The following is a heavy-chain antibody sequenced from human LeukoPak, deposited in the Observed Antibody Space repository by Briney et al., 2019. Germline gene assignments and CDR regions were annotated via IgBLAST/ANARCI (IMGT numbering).Heavy chain of an antibody. CDR1: GGSFSGYY. D-gene: IGHD3-22*01. Sequence: SETLSLTCAVYGGSFSGYYWSWIRQPPGKGLEWIGEINHSGSTNYNPSLKSRVTISVDTSKNQFSLKLSSVTAADTAVYYCARGRGDSSGCYYFDYWGQGTLVTVSS. V-gene: IGHV4-34*01. J-gene: IGHJ4*02. CDR2: INHSGST. CDR3: ARGRGDSSGCYYFDY.